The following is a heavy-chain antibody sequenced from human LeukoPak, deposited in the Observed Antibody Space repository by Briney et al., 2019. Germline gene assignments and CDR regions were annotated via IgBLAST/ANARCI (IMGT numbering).Heavy chain of an antibody. CDR3: ARGPYYYDSSGLDY. J-gene: IGHJ4*02. V-gene: IGHV3-33*01. CDR1: GFTFSSYG. CDR2: IWYDGSNK. Sequence: PGGSLRLSCAASGFTFSSYGMHWVRQAPGKGLEWVAVIWYDGSNKYYADSVKGRFTISRDNSENTLYLQMNSLRAEDTAVYYCARGPYYYDSSGLDYWGQGTLVTVSS. D-gene: IGHD3-22*01.